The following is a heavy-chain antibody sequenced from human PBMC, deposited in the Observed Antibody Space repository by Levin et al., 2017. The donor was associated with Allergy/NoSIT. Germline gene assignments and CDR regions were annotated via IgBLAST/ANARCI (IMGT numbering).Heavy chain of an antibody. CDR1: GYSFSNYF. J-gene: IGHJ4*02. D-gene: IGHD7-27*01. CDR2: IDPRDSST. V-gene: IGHV5-10-1*01. CDR3: ARNNWGRDN. Sequence: GGSLRLSCQGSGYSFSNYFISWVRQMPGEGLEWMGMIDPRDSSTNYSPSFQGHVTISADKSITTAYLQWNSLKASDTAVYYCARNNWGRDNWGQGPLVTVSS.